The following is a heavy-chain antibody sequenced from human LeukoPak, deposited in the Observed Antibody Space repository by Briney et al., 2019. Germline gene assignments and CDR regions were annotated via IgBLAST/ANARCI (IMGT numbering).Heavy chain of an antibody. CDR1: GFTFSHFW. V-gene: IGHV3-7*01. J-gene: IGHJ6*02. D-gene: IGHD3-3*01. CDR3: ARDRNDFWSGFHMDV. Sequence: HSGGSLRLSCAASGFTFSHFWMSWVRQAPGKGLEWVAYIKKAGSETYYVDSVKGRFTLSRDNSKNTLYLQMNSLRAEDTAVYFCARDRNDFWSGFHMDVWGQGTTVIVSS. CDR2: IKKAGSET.